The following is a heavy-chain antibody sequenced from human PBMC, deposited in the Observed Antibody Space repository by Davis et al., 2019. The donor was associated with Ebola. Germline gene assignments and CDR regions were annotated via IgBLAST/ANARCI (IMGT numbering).Heavy chain of an antibody. CDR1: GNRFSSHW. CDR2: IYTGDSDT. V-gene: IGHV5-51*01. CDR3: ASLRRTITGMDDAFDI. D-gene: IGHD1-20*01. Sequence: GESLKISCKDSGNRFSSHWIGWVRQMAGKGLEWMGIIYTGDSDTRYSPSFRGQVTISADKSIKTAYLQWSSLKASDTAMYYCASLRRTITGMDDAFDIWGQGTMVTVSS. J-gene: IGHJ3*02.